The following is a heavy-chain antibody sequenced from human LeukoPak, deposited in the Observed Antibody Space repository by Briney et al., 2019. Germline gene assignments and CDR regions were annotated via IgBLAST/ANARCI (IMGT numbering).Heavy chain of an antibody. CDR3: VRDLNYVFDY. D-gene: IGHD3-16*01. Sequence: GGSLRLSCAASGFTFSSFSMNWVRQAPGEGLEWVSNIRSDSSTTWYADSVKGRFTVSRDNAMNLLYLQLTSLTVEDTAVYYCVRDLNYVFDYWGQGTLVTVSS. CDR2: IRSDSSTT. J-gene: IGHJ4*02. CDR1: GFTFSSFS. V-gene: IGHV3-48*01.